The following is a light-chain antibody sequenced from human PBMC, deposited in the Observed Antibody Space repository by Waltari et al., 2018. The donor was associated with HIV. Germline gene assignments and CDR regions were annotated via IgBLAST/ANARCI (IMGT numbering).Light chain of an antibody. Sequence: IQLTQSPPSLSVSVGDRVTLTCQASHDISTYLNWYQQKDGKAPKLLIFDGSNLETGAPSRFSGRGAGTDFTLTISSLQPGDVGTYYCQEYANLPPFSFGGGTKVDIK. CDR2: DGS. V-gene: IGKV1-33*01. CDR1: HDISTY. J-gene: IGKJ4*01. CDR3: QEYANLPPFS.